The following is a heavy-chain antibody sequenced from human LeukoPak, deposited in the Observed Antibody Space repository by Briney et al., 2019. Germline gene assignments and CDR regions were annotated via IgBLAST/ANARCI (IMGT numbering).Heavy chain of an antibody. D-gene: IGHD6-19*01. V-gene: IGHV3-23*01. CDR2: ISGSGGST. CDR3: ANIAVAGSDY. CDR1: GFTFSSYA. Sequence: PRPSLRLSCAASGFTFSSYAMSWVRQAPRKGLEWVSAISGSGGSTYYADSVKGRFTISRDNSKNTLYLQMNSLRAEDTAVYYCANIAVAGSDYRGQGTLVTVSS. J-gene: IGHJ4*02.